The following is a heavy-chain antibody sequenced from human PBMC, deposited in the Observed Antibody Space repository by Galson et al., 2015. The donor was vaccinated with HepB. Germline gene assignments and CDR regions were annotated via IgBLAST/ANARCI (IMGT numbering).Heavy chain of an antibody. J-gene: IGHJ6*02. CDR1: GYTFTAYY. CDR3: ARGERAGIAVYAMDV. V-gene: IGHV1-2*05. CDR2: INPNSGDT. D-gene: IGHD6-19*01. Sequence: QSGAEVKKPGESLRISCKASGYTFTAYYIHWVRQAPGQGLEWVGRINPNSGDTNYAQKFRGRVTMTTDTSISTAYLELNRLRSDATVVYYCARGERAGIAVYAMDVWGQGTTVTVSS.